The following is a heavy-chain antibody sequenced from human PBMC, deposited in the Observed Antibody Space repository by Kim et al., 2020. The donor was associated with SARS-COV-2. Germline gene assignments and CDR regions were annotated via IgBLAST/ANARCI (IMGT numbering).Heavy chain of an antibody. Sequence: GRVTMTRDTSTSTVYMELSSLRSEDTAVYYCARDSKRLWFGELLSDAFDIWGQGTMVTVSS. V-gene: IGHV1-46*01. D-gene: IGHD3-10*01. J-gene: IGHJ3*02. CDR3: ARDSKRLWFGELLSDAFDI.